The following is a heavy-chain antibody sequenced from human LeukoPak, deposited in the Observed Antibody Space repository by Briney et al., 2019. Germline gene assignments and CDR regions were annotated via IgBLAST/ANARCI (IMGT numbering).Heavy chain of an antibody. J-gene: IGHJ4*02. CDR2: ICGSGGIT. CDR3: AKAIGAAAGTFDY. Sequence: GGSLRLSCAASGFTFSSYAMSWVRPAAGKGLEWVSTICGSGGITYYADSVKGRFTLSRDNSKNTLYVQLKSLRVEDTAVYYCAKAIGAAAGTFDYWGQGTLVTVSS. V-gene: IGHV3-23*01. D-gene: IGHD6-13*01. CDR1: GFTFSSYA.